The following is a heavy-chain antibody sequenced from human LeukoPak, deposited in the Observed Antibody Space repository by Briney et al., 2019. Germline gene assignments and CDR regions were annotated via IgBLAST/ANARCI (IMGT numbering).Heavy chain of an antibody. J-gene: IGHJ4*02. D-gene: IGHD1-26*01. V-gene: IGHV4-39*01. Sequence: SETLSLTCTVSGGSVSSSFYYWGWIRQPPGRGLEWIGSMYFSGSTHYNPSLTSRVTISVDTSNNQFSLKLTSVTAADTAVYYCANAASYSVDYWGQGTLVTVSS. CDR3: ANAASYSVDY. CDR2: MYFSGST. CDR1: GGSVSSSFYY.